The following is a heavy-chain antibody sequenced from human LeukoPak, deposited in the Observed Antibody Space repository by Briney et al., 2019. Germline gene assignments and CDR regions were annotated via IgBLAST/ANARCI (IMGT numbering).Heavy chain of an antibody. CDR2: IKEDGSEK. D-gene: IGHD4-17*01. V-gene: IGHV3-7*01. Sequence: GGSLRLSCAASGFTFSTSWMSWVRQAPGKGLEWVANIKEDGSEKYYVDSVKGRFAISRDNAKNSLYLQMNSLRAEDTAVYYCARALGYGDFDYWGQGTLVTVSS. J-gene: IGHJ4*02. CDR3: ARALGYGDFDY. CDR1: GFTFSTSW.